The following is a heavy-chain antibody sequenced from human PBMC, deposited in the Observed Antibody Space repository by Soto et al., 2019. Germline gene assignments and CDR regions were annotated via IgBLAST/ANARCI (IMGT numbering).Heavy chain of an antibody. J-gene: IGHJ6*02. D-gene: IGHD1-7*01. CDR2: TLYRWARWDN. CDR1: GGSVSTNIAA. Sequence: SQTLSLSCAISGGSVSTNIAAWSWIRQSPSRGLEWLGGTLYRWARWDNEYAVSVKRGMTINTDTSNTQFSMQLNSVTPEATAVYYCARDAAPTLNYPHGMDVWRQGTAVTVSS. CDR3: ARDAAPTLNYPHGMDV. V-gene: IGHV6-1*01.